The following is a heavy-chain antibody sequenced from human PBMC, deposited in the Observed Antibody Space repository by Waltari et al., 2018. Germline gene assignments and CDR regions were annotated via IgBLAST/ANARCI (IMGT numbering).Heavy chain of an antibody. D-gene: IGHD5-18*01. V-gene: IGHV4-59*01. CDR3: ARDTYSYGYGGSDAFDT. J-gene: IGHJ3*02. CDR1: GGSISSYY. CDR2: IYYRGSN. Sequence: QVQLQESGPGLVKPSETLSLTCTVSGGSISSYYWSWIRQPPGRGLEWIGYIYYRGSNNDHPSLKSRVTISVDTSKNQFSLKLSSVTAADTAVYYCARDTYSYGYGGSDAFDTWGQGTMVTVSS.